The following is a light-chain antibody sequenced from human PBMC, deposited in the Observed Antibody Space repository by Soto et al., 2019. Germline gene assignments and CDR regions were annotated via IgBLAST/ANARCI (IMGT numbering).Light chain of an antibody. J-gene: IGKJ4*01. Sequence: EIVMTQSPATLSVSPGERATLSCRASQSVSSNLAWYQQKPGQAPRLLIYGASTRATGIPARFSGSGSGTXXXXXXXXXXXXXXAVYYCQQYNNWPPLTFGGGTKVEIK. V-gene: IGKV3-15*01. CDR2: GAS. CDR1: QSVSSN. CDR3: QQYNNWPPLT.